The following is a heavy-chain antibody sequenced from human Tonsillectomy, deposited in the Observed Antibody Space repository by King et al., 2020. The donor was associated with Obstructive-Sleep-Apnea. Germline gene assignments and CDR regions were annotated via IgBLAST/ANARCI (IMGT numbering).Heavy chain of an antibody. CDR2: VYYRGNT. CDR3: ARFRAPSKTSRGVGAFDI. J-gene: IGHJ5*02. D-gene: IGHD2-21*01. CDR1: GAFINNYY. V-gene: IGHV4-59*08. Sequence: QVQLQESGSGLVKPSETLSLTCTVSGAFINNYYWNWIRQTPGRGLEWIGYVYYRGNTSYNPSLESRITISLDTSKNQFSLEVNSMTAADTALYYCARFRAPSKTSRGVGAFDIWGEGTVVIVSS.